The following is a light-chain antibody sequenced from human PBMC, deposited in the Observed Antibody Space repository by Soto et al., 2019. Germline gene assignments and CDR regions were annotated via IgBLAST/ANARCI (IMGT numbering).Light chain of an antibody. CDR2: RND. J-gene: IGLJ2*01. V-gene: IGLV1-47*01. Sequence: QSVLTQPPSASGTPGQRVTISCSGSNSNIASYYVYWYQQLPGTAPKLLIYRNDQRPSGVPDRFSGSKSGTSASLAISGLRSEDEADYYCAAWDGSMSGVVFGGGTKVTVL. CDR1: NSNIASYY. CDR3: AAWDGSMSGVV.